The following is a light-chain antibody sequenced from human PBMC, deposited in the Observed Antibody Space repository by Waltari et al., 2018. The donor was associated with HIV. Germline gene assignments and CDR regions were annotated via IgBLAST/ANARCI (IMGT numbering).Light chain of an antibody. CDR2: RNK. CDR1: SSNIASHY. V-gene: IGLV1-47*01. Sequence: QSVLTQPPSASGTPGQRVTISCSGSSSNIASHYLCWNQQLSGTAPNLLSYRNKGRLAGGPDRFSCSKSGTSASLAISGLRSEDEADYYCAAWDDSLSGLYVFGTGTKVTVL. CDR3: AAWDDSLSGLYV. J-gene: IGLJ1*01.